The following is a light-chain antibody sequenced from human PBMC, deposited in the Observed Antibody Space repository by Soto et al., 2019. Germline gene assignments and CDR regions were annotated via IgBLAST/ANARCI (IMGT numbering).Light chain of an antibody. CDR2: KGT. CDR3: CSSAPESTYV. J-gene: IGLJ1*01. Sequence: QSALTQPRSVSGSPGQSVTISCTGTARDIGYYNYVSWYQQFPGKAPQVIIYKGTQRPSGVSNRFSGSTSGNAASLTISALQADDEADYFCCSSAPESTYVFGTGTKLTVL. CDR1: ARDIGYYNY. V-gene: IGLV2-11*01.